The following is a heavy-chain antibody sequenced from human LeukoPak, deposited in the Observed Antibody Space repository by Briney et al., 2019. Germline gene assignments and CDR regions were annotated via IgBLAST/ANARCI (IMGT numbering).Heavy chain of an antibody. Sequence: SQTLSLTCAVSGGSISSGGYYWGWIRQPPGKGLEWIGSIYYSGSTYYNPSLKSRVAISVDTSKNQFSLKLSSVTAADTAVYYCARQTMIRGVIANPIDSWGQGTLVTVSS. J-gene: IGHJ4*02. CDR2: IYYSGST. D-gene: IGHD3-10*01. CDR1: GGSISSGGYY. V-gene: IGHV4-39*01. CDR3: ARQTMIRGVIANPIDS.